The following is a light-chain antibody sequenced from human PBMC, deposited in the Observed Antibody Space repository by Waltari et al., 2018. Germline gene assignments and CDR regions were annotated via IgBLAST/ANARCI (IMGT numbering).Light chain of an antibody. CDR1: QSVSHY. CDR3: QQRSSWPLT. V-gene: IGKV3-11*01. CDR2: DAF. Sequence: EIVLTQSPATLSLSPGESATLSCRASQSVSHYLAWYQQKPGRAPRLLISDAFNGATGVPARFSGSGSGTDFTLIISSLEPEDFAVYYCQQRSSWPLTFGQGTRLDIK. J-gene: IGKJ5*01.